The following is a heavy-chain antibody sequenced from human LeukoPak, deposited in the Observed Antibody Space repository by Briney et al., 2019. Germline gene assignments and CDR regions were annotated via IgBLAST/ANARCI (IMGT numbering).Heavy chain of an antibody. D-gene: IGHD1-26*01. V-gene: IGHV3-48*04. CDR3: ASTRVGATGADY. CDR2: ITGSSDTK. Sequence: GGSLRLSCAASGFIFSSYPMNWVRQAPGKGLEWLSQITGSSDTKYYADSLKGRFTGSRDNAKNSLYLQMNRLRAEDTAVYYCASTRVGATGADYWGQGTLVTVSS. CDR1: GFIFSSYP. J-gene: IGHJ4*02.